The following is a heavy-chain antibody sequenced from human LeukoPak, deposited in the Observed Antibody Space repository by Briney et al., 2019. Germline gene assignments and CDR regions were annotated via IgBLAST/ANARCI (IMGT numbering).Heavy chain of an antibody. CDR1: GFTFGDYA. V-gene: IGHV3-23*01. CDR2: ISGSGGST. J-gene: IGHJ4*02. Sequence: GRSLRLSCTASGFTFGDYAMSWVRQAPGKGLEWVSAISGSGGSTYYADSVKGRFTISRDNSKNTLYLQMNSLRAEDTAVYYCAKVRMRLYYFDYWGQGTLVTVSS. D-gene: IGHD2-8*01. CDR3: AKVRMRLYYFDY.